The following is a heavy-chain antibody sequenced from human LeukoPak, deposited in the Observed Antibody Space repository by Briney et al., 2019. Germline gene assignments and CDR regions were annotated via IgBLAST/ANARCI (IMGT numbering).Heavy chain of an antibody. CDR2: IYYSGST. CDR3: AREVSLGYCSGGSCYSEDY. J-gene: IGHJ4*02. D-gene: IGHD2-15*01. Sequence: PSQTLSLTCTVSGGSISSGDYYWSWIRQPPGKSLEWIGYIYYSGSTYYNPSLKSRVTISVDTSKNQFSLKLSSVTAADTAVYYCAREVSLGYCSGGSCYSEDYWGQGTLVTVSS. V-gene: IGHV4-30-4*01. CDR1: GGSISSGDYY.